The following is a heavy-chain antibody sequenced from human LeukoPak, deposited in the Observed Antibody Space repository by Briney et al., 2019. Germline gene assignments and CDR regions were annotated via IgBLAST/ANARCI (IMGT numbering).Heavy chain of an antibody. CDR3: AXXXAWDXXDSSGXXXFDP. V-gene: IGHV5-51*01. Sequence: GESLKISCKGSGYSFTSYWIGWVRQMPGKGLEWMGIIYPGDSDTRYSPSFQGQVTISADKSISTAYLQWSSLKASDTAMYYCAXXXAWDXXDSSGXXXFDPWGQGTLVTVSS. CDR2: IYPGDSDT. J-gene: IGHJ5*02. D-gene: IGHD3-22*01. CDR1: GYSFTSYW.